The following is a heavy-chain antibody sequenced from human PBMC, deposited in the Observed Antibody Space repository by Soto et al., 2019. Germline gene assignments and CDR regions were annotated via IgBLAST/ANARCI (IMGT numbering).Heavy chain of an antibody. J-gene: IGHJ4*02. D-gene: IGHD2-2*01. CDR3: AKLGSSSWSPHYYFDY. CDR1: GFTFNNYA. CDR2: ITDSGGGT. Sequence: GGSLRLSCAASGFTFNNYAMGWVRQAPGKGPEWVSAITDSGGGTYYLDSVKGRFAISRDNSKNTLFLQMNSLRAEDTAFYYCAKLGSSSWSPHYYFDYWGQGTLVTVSS. V-gene: IGHV3-23*01.